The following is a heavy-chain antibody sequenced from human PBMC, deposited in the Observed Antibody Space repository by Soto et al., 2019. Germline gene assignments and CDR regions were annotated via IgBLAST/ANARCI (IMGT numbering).Heavy chain of an antibody. CDR3: ARLRGVVASSLIDY. D-gene: IGHD2-15*01. V-gene: IGHV4-39*01. Sequence: PSETLSLTCTVSGGSISSSSYYWGWIRQPPGKGLEWIGSIYYSGSTYYSPSLKSRVTISVDTSKNQVSLNLRSVTAADTAVYYCARLRGVVASSLIDYWGQGTLVTVSS. J-gene: IGHJ4*02. CDR1: GGSISSSSYY. CDR2: IYYSGST.